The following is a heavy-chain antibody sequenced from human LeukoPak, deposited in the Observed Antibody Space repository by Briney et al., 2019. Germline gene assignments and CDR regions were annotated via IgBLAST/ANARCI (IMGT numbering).Heavy chain of an antibody. J-gene: IGHJ6*02. V-gene: IGHV3-30-3*01. CDR2: ISYDGSNK. Sequence: GGSLRLSCAASGFTFSSYAMHWVRQAPGKGLEWVAVISYDGSNKYYADSVKGRFTISRDNSKNTLYLQMNSLRAEDTAVYYCARDQAKEGMDVWGRGTTVTVSS. CDR1: GFTFSSYA. CDR3: ARDQAKEGMDV.